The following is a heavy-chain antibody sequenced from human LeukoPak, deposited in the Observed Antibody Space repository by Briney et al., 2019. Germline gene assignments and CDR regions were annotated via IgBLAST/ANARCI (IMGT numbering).Heavy chain of an antibody. Sequence: SVKVSCKASGGTFSSYAISWVRQAPGQGLEWMGGIIPIFGTANYAQKFQGRVTITADKSTSTAYMELSSLRSEDTAVYYCAKGREATRNYYGSGSWNYYFDYWGQGTLVTVSS. D-gene: IGHD3-10*01. CDR1: GGTFSSYA. CDR3: AKGREATRNYYGSGSWNYYFDY. V-gene: IGHV1-69*06. CDR2: IIPIFGTA. J-gene: IGHJ4*02.